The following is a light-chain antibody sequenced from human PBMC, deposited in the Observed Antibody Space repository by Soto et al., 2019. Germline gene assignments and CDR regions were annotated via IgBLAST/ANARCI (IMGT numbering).Light chain of an antibody. V-gene: IGLV1-51*02. CDR3: GTWDSSLGVYVV. CDR1: SSNIGNNY. J-gene: IGLJ2*01. CDR2: ENN. Sequence: QSVLTQPPSVAAAPGQKVTISCSGSSSNIGNNYVSWYQQLPGTAPKLLIYENNKRPSGIPDRFSGSKAGTSATLGITGLQTGDEADYYCGTWDSSLGVYVVFGGGTKLTVL.